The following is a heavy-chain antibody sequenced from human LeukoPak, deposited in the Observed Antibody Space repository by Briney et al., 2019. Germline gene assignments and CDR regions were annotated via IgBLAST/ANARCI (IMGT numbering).Heavy chain of an antibody. Sequence: SQTLSLTCAISGYSVSSNSAAWNWIRQSPSRGLEWLGRTYYRSKWYNDYAVSVKSRITINPDTSKNQYSLQLNSVTPEDTAVYYCAREFGYQLGRGYYYYMDVWGKGTTVTVSS. CDR3: AREFGYQLGRGYYYYMDV. CDR1: GYSVSSNSAA. CDR2: TYYRSKWYN. V-gene: IGHV6-1*01. D-gene: IGHD2-2*01. J-gene: IGHJ6*03.